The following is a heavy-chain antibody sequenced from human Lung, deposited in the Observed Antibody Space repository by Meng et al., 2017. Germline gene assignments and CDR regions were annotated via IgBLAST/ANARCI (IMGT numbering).Heavy chain of an antibody. J-gene: IGHJ4*02. CDR3: ATARFSFLLGFDY. CDR1: ADTFANYA. Sequence: QVQLVQSGADIKKPGASVKVSCKASADTFANYAISWVRQAPGQGLEWMGRISTHNGNTNYALKLQGRVTVTTDTSTSTAYMELRNLRSDDTAIYYCATARFSFLLGFDYWGQGTLVTVSS. V-gene: IGHV1-18*01. D-gene: IGHD2-8*02. CDR2: ISTHNGNT.